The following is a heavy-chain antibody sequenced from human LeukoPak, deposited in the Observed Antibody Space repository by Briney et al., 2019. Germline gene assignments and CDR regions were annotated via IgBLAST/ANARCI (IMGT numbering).Heavy chain of an antibody. Sequence: PGGSLRLSCAASGFTFSSYSMNWVRQAPGKGLEWVSSISSSSSYIYYADSVKGRFTISRDNAKNSLYLQMNSLRAEDTAVYYCAKRGGGAYCGGDCYSPFDYWGQGTLVTVSS. CDR3: AKRGGGAYCGGDCYSPFDY. V-gene: IGHV3-21*04. CDR2: ISSSSSYI. CDR1: GFTFSSYS. J-gene: IGHJ4*02. D-gene: IGHD2-21*02.